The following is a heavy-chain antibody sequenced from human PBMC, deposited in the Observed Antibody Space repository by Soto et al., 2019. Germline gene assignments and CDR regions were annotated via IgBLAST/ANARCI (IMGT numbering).Heavy chain of an antibody. CDR2: IIPMFDTP. CDR3: ARSGGLDRDFNY. D-gene: IGHD2-15*01. J-gene: IGHJ4*02. CDR1: GGTFSSDS. V-gene: IGHV1-69*12. Sequence: QVQLVQSGAEVKKPGSSVKVSCKASGGTFSSDSFSWVRQAPGQGLEWMGGIIPMFDTPIYAQKFQDRVTITADESTSTAYMQLSSLRCGDTAVYYCARSGGLDRDFNYWGQGSLVTVSS.